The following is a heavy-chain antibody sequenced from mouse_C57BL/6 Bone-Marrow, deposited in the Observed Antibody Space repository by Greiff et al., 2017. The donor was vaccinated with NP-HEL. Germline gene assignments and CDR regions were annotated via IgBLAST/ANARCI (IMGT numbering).Heavy chain of an antibody. J-gene: IGHJ2*01. V-gene: IGHV1-76*01. CDR1: GYTFTDYY. CDR3: AKGNWDYFDY. CDR2: IYPGSGNT. D-gene: IGHD4-1*01. Sequence: QVQLQQSGAELVRPGASVKLSCKASGYTFTDYYINWVKQRPGQGLEWIARIYPGSGNTYYNEKFKGKATLTAEKSSSTAYMQLSSLISEDSAVYFCAKGNWDYFDYWGQGTTLTVSS.